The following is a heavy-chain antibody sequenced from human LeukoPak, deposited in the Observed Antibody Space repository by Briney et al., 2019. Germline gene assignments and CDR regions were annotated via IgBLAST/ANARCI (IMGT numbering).Heavy chain of an antibody. CDR3: ARGPHYYSYYGLDV. V-gene: IGHV4-61*01. CDR2: IFYSGST. Sequence: SETLSLTCTVSGGSVSSGSYYWSWIRQPPGKGLEWIGYIFYSGSTNYNPSLKSRVTMSVDTSKNQFSLKLSSLTAADTAVYFCARGPHYYSYYGLDVWGQGTTVTVSS. J-gene: IGHJ6*02. CDR1: GGSVSSGSYY.